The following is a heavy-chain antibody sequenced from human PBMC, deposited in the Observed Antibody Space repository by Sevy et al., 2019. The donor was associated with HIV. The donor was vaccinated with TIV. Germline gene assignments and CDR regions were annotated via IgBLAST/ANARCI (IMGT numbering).Heavy chain of an antibody. CDR3: ARGRVTSHYYDY. D-gene: IGHD2-21*02. V-gene: IGHV3-30*04. CDR2: ISYDGSNK. J-gene: IGHJ4*02. Sequence: GGSLRLSCAASRFTFSTYAIHWVRQAPGEGLEWVAVISYDGSNKYYADSVKGRFTISRDNSKHTLYLQMNSLRVEDTAVYYCARGRVTSHYYDYWGQGTLVTVSS. CDR1: RFTFSTYA.